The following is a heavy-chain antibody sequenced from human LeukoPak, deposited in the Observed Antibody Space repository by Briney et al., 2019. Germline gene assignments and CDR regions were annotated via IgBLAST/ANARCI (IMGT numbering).Heavy chain of an antibody. Sequence: SSETLSLTCAVYGGSFSGYYWSWIRQPPGKGLEWIGEINHSGSTNYNPSLKSRVTISVDTSKNQFSLKLSSVTAADTAVYYCARERYYYDSSGYYSPGHFDYWGQGTLVTVSS. V-gene: IGHV4-34*01. D-gene: IGHD3-22*01. J-gene: IGHJ4*02. CDR1: GGSFSGYY. CDR3: ARERYYYDSSGYYSPGHFDY. CDR2: INHSGST.